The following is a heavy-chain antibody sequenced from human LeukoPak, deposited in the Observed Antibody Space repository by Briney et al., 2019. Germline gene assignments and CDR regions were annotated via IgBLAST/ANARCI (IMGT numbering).Heavy chain of an antibody. CDR3: TREWGTAADY. Sequence: GGSLRLSCVTSGFTFLNYAVHWVRQAPGKGLEWVAVMSYDGNNNYYADSVKGRFTLSRVSSESTLYLQMDSLRPEDTAVYYCTREWGTAADYWGQGTLVTVSS. D-gene: IGHD6-13*01. V-gene: IGHV3-30-3*01. CDR1: GFTFLNYA. J-gene: IGHJ4*02. CDR2: MSYDGNNN.